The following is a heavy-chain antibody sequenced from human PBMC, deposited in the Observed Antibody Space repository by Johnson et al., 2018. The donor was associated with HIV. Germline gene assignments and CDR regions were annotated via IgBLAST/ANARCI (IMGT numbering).Heavy chain of an antibody. CDR3: AGRELDAFDI. CDR2: ISGSGGST. D-gene: IGHD1-26*01. V-gene: IGHV3-23*04. J-gene: IGHJ3*02. Sequence: VQLVESGGGSEQPGRSLRLSCAASGFTLNDYAIHWVRQAPGKGLEWVSSISGSGGSTYYADSVKGRFTISRDNSKNTLYLQMNSLRAEDTAVYYCAGRELDAFDIWGQGTMVTVSS. CDR1: GFTLNDYA.